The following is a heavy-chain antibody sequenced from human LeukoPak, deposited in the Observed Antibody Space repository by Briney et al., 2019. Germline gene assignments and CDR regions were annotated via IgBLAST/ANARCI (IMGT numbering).Heavy chain of an antibody. Sequence: ASVKVSCKASGGTFSSYAISWVRQAPGQGLEWMGRIIPILGIANYAQKFQGRVTITADKSTSTAYMELSSLRSEDTDVYYCARVTQYYYDSSGYFGAFDIWGQGTMVTVSS. V-gene: IGHV1-69*04. CDR1: GGTFSSYA. D-gene: IGHD3-22*01. CDR3: ARVTQYYYDSSGYFGAFDI. CDR2: IIPILGIA. J-gene: IGHJ3*02.